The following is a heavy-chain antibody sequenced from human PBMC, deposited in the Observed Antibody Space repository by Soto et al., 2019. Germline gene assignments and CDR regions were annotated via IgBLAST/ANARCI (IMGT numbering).Heavy chain of an antibody. D-gene: IGHD6-13*01. CDR3: AKDLVAAAGNYYYYYGMDV. J-gene: IGHJ6*02. CDR1: GFTFSSYG. Sequence: PGGSLRLSCAASGFTFSSYGMHWVRQAPGKGLEWVAVISYDGSNKYYADSVKGRFTISRDNSKNTLYLQMNSLRAEDTAVYYCAKDLVAAAGNYYYYYGMDVGGQGTTVTVSS. CDR2: ISYDGSNK. V-gene: IGHV3-30*18.